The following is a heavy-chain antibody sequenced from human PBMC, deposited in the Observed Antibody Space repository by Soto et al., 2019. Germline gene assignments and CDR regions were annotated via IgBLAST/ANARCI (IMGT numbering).Heavy chain of an antibody. Sequence: SETLSLTCTVSGGSVSSYYWSWIRQPPGKGLEWIGYNYYSGSTNYNPSLKSRITISVDTSKNQFSLKLSSVTAADTAVYYCARLLQDRDYWGQGTLVTVSS. CDR3: ARLLQDRDY. J-gene: IGHJ4*02. CDR1: GGSVSSYY. D-gene: IGHD3-10*01. CDR2: NYYSGST. V-gene: IGHV4-59*02.